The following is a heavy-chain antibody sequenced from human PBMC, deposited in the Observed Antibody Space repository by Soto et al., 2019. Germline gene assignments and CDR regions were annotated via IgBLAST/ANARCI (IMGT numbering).Heavy chain of an antibody. Sequence: SETLSLTCAASGGSISSSNWWSWVRQPPGKGLEWIGEIYHSGSTNYNPSLKSRVTISVDKSKNQFSLKLSSVTAADTAVYYCARVFLGYCTNGVCRPRGSARYHYGMDVWGQGTTVTVSS. V-gene: IGHV4-4*02. CDR1: GGSISSSNW. CDR3: ARVFLGYCTNGVCRPRGSARYHYGMDV. CDR2: IYHSGST. J-gene: IGHJ6*02. D-gene: IGHD2-8*01.